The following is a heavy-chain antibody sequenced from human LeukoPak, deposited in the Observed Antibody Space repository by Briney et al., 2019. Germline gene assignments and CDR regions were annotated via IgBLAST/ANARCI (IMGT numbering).Heavy chain of an antibody. CDR2: IIPIFGTA. J-gene: IGHJ5*02. Sequence: ASVKVSCKASGGTFSSYAISWVRQAPGQGLEWMGGIIPIFGTANYAQKFQGRVTITTDESTSTAYMELSSLRSEDTAVYYCARDLRVVGATSRVSDWFDPWGQGTLVTVSS. V-gene: IGHV1-69*05. CDR3: ARDLRVVGATSRVSDWFDP. D-gene: IGHD1-26*01. CDR1: GGTFSSYA.